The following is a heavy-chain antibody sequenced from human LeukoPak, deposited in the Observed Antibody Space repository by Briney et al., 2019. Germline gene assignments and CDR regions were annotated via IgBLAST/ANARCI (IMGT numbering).Heavy chain of an antibody. CDR1: GFTFTSSA. D-gene: IGHD2-15*01. V-gene: IGHV1-58*02. J-gene: IGHJ3*02. Sequence: ASVKVSCKASGFTFTSSAMQWVRQARGQRLEWIGWIVVGSGNTNYAQKFQERVTITRDMSTSTAYMELSSLRSEDTAVYYCARDGERVARHDRAFDIWGQGTMVTVSS. CDR3: ARDGERVARHDRAFDI. CDR2: IVVGSGNT.